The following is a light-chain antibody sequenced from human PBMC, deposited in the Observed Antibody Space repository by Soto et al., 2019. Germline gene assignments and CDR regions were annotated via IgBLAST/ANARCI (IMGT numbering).Light chain of an antibody. CDR1: QGVSRY. CDR2: DAS. V-gene: IGKV3-11*01. Sequence: EIVLTQSPATLSLSPGERATLSCRASQGVSRYLAWYQQKPGQSPRLLIYDASNRATGIPARFSGSGSGTDFTLTISSLEPEDFAVYYCQQRSDWPRTFGQGTKVDIK. CDR3: QQRSDWPRT. J-gene: IGKJ1*01.